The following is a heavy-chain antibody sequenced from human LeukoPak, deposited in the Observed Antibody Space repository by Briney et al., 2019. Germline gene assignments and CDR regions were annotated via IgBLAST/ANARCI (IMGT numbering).Heavy chain of an antibody. V-gene: IGHV4-59*01. D-gene: IGHD1-26*01. Sequence: PSETLSLTCTVSGGSISSYYWSWIRQPPGKGLERIGYIYYSGSTNYNPSLKSRVTISVDTSKNQFSLKLSSVTAADTAVYYCARGVGATPGFWFNYWGQGTLVTVSS. CDR1: GGSISSYY. CDR3: ARGVGATPGFWFNY. CDR2: IYYSGST. J-gene: IGHJ4*02.